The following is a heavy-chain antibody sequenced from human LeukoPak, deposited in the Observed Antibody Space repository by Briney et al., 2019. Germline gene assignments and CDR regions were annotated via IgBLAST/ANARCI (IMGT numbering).Heavy chain of an antibody. CDR3: ARGRRDYYDSSGYPPAFDI. J-gene: IGHJ3*02. D-gene: IGHD3-22*01. CDR2: IYTSGST. Sequence: SETLSLTCTVSGGSISSYYWSWIRQPAGKGLEWIGRIYTSGSTNYNPSLKSRVTISVDKSKNQFSPKLSSVTAADTAVYYCARGRRDYYDSSGYPPAFDIWGQGTMVTVSS. V-gene: IGHV4-4*07. CDR1: GGSISSYY.